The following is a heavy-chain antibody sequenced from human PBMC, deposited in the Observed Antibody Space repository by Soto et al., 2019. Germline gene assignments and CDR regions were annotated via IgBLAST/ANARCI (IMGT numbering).Heavy chain of an antibody. J-gene: IGHJ6*02. CDR2: VIPIFGTA. D-gene: IGHD3-3*01. CDR1: GGTFSSYA. V-gene: IGHV1-69*13. Sequence: GASVKVSCKASGGTFSSYAISWVRQAPGQGLEWMGGVIPIFGTANYAQKFQGRVTITADESTSTAYMELSSLRSEDTAVYYCARDCRPDYDFWSGPYYYGMDVWGQGTTVTVS. CDR3: ARDCRPDYDFWSGPYYYGMDV.